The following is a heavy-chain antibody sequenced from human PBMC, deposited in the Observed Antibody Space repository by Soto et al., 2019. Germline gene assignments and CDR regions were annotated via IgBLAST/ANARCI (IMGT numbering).Heavy chain of an antibody. J-gene: IGHJ4*02. CDR2: ISYDGSNK. CDR3: AKPKIMYYYDSSGYRDYFDY. V-gene: IGHV3-30*18. CDR1: GFTFSSYG. Sequence: QVQLVESGGGVVQPGRSLRLSCAASGFTFSSYGMHWVRQAPGKGLEWVAVISYDGSNKYYADSVKGRFTISRDNSKNTLYLQMNSLRAEDTAVYYCAKPKIMYYYDSSGYRDYFDYWGQGTLVTVSS. D-gene: IGHD3-22*01.